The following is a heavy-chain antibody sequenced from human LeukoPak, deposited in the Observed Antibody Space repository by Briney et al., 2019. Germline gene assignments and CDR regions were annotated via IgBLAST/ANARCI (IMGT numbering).Heavy chain of an antibody. CDR1: GFTFSNYA. CDR3: VRKTAHSSGWYLF. J-gene: IGHJ4*02. V-gene: IGHV3-23*01. Sequence: GGSLRLSCAASATSGFTFSNYAMNWFRQAPGKGLEWVSSIYGGGDIIYYADSVKGRFIISRDNSKNMLYLHMTSLRTEDTAVYYCVRKTAHSSGWYLFWGQGTLVTVSS. D-gene: IGHD6-19*01. CDR2: IYGGGDII.